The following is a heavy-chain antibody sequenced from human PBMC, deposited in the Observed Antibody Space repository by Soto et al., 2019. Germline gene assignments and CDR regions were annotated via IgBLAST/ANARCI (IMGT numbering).Heavy chain of an antibody. CDR3: ARAHYYGSGSYYTSFDP. CDR2: IIPIFGTA. V-gene: IGHV1-69*13. Sequence: SVKVSCKASGGTFSSYAISWVRQAPGQGLEWMGGIIPIFGTANYAQKFQGRVTITADESTSTAYMELSSLRSEDTAVYFCARAHYYGSGSYYTSFDPWGQGTLVTVSS. CDR1: GGTFSSYA. D-gene: IGHD3-10*01. J-gene: IGHJ5*02.